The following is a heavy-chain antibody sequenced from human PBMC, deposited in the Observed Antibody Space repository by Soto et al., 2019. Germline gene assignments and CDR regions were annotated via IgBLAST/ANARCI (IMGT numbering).Heavy chain of an antibody. CDR1: GVSISSSSYY. V-gene: IGHV4-39*01. J-gene: IGHJ4*02. D-gene: IGHD2-2*01. CDR2: IYYSGST. CDR3: ARFGVVTAATKEKTFEH. Sequence: SETLSLTCTFSGVSISSSSYYCGWIRQPPWKGLEWIGSIYYSGSTYYNPSLKSRVTISVDTSKNQFSLKLSSVTAADTAVYYCARFGVVTAATKEKTFEHWGQGTLVIVSS.